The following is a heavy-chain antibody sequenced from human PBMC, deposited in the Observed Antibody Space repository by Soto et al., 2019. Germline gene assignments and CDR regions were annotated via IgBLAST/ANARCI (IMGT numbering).Heavy chain of an antibody. Sequence: SETLSLTCTVSGGSVSSGSYYWSWIRQPPGKGLEWIGYIYYSGSTNYNPSLKSRVTISVDTSKNQFSLKLSSVTAADTAVYYCARAAADQPLDYWGQGTLVTVSS. V-gene: IGHV4-61*01. J-gene: IGHJ4*02. CDR1: GGSVSSGSYY. CDR2: IYYSGST. D-gene: IGHD6-13*01. CDR3: ARAAADQPLDY.